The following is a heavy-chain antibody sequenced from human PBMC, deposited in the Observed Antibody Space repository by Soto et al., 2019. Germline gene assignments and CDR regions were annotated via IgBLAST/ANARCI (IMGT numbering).Heavy chain of an antibody. CDR1: GFPFTSYG. J-gene: IGHJ4*02. V-gene: IGHV3-30*03. Sequence: QVQLVESGGGVVQPGRSLRLSCAASGFPFTSYGMHWVREGPDKGLEGVAIISYDGSDKYYEDYVKGRFTIYRDNSKNTLYLQMNSLRPEDTALYYCVGGQYYFDYRGQGTLVIVSS. D-gene: IGHD3-10*01. CDR2: ISYDGSDK. CDR3: VGGQYYFDY.